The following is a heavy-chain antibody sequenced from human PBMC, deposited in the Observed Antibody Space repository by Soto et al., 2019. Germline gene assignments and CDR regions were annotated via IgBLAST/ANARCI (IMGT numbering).Heavy chain of an antibody. CDR3: ARSLLQGDF. CDR2: INPNGGST. CDR1: GYIFIHYY. Sequence: QVQLVQSGAEVKKPGASVKVSCKASGYIFIHYYIHWVRQAPGQGLAWMAIINPNGGSTNYAQKFKARVTVTSDTSTSTVSMELNSLGSDGTAVYFCARSLLQGDFWGQGTLVTVSS. D-gene: IGHD2-21*01. J-gene: IGHJ4*02. V-gene: IGHV1-46*01.